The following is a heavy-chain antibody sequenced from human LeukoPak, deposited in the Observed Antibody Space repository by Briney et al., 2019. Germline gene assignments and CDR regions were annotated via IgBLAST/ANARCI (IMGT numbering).Heavy chain of an antibody. Sequence: SETLSLTCAVYGGSFSGCYWSWIRQPPGKGLEWIGEINHSGSTNYNPSLKSRVTISVDTSKNQFPLKLSSVTAADTAVYYCASDMDVWGKGTTVTVSS. J-gene: IGHJ6*03. CDR1: GGSFSGCY. V-gene: IGHV4-34*01. CDR2: INHSGST. CDR3: ASDMDV.